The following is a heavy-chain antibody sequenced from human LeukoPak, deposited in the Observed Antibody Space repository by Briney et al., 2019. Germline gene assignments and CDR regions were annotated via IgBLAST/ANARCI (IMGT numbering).Heavy chain of an antibody. Sequence: PGGSLRLSCAASGFTVSSNYMSWVRQAPGKGLEWVGRIKTKTDGGTTDYAAPVKGRFTISRDDSKNTLYLQMNSLKTEDTAVYYCTTDGWIQPFDYWGQGTLVTVSS. D-gene: IGHD5-18*01. J-gene: IGHJ4*02. CDR1: GFTVSSNY. V-gene: IGHV3-15*01. CDR3: TTDGWIQPFDY. CDR2: IKTKTDGGTT.